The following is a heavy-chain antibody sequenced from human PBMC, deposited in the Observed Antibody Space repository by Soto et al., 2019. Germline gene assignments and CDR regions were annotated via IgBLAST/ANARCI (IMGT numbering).Heavy chain of an antibody. CDR1: GYTFTIYW. CDR2: IYPSDSDT. V-gene: IGHV5-51*01. Sequence: GESLKISVQVSGYTFTIYWIGVVRQMPGKGLEWMGIIYPSDSDTRYSPSFQGQVTISADQSINTAYLQWDSLKASDTAIYYCARPANTVADHFDLWGQGTPVTVSS. CDR3: ARPANTVADHFDL. J-gene: IGHJ4*02. D-gene: IGHD4-17*01.